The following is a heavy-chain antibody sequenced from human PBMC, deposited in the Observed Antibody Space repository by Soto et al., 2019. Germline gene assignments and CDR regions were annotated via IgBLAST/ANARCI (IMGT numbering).Heavy chain of an antibody. CDR2: SRNKANSYST. Sequence: EVQLVESGGGLVQPGGSLRLSWAVSGFTFSDHYMDWVRRAQGKGLEWVGRSRNKANSYSTVYAASVKGRFTISRDDSKNSLYLQMNSLKTEDMAVYYCARGRDSFDYWGQGTLVTVSS. CDR1: GFTFSDHY. CDR3: ARGRDSFDY. V-gene: IGHV3-72*01. J-gene: IGHJ4*02.